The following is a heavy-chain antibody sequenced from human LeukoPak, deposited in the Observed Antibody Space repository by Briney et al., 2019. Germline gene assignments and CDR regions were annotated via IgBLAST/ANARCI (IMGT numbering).Heavy chain of an antibody. D-gene: IGHD3-10*01. V-gene: IGHV5-51*01. J-gene: IGHJ4*02. CDR3: ARHRYYGSGSLPFDY. CDR2: IYPGDSDT. Sequence: GESLKISCKGSGYSFTNYWIAWVRQMPGKGLEWMGIIYPGDSDTRYSPSFQGQVTISADKSISTAYLQWSSLKASDTAIYYCARHRYYGSGSLPFDYWGQGTLVTVSS. CDR1: GYSFTNYW.